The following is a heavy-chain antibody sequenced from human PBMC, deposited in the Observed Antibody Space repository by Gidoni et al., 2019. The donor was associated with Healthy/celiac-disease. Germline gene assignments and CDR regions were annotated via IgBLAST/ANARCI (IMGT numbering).Heavy chain of an antibody. CDR1: GATFSSYA. D-gene: IGHD6-13*01. CDR2: IIPIVGTA. J-gene: IGHJ4*02. V-gene: IGHV1-69*01. Sequence: QSQSVQSRAVVRKPGSSVHLSCRPSGATFSSYAISWVRQAPGQGLEWIGGIIPIVGTANYAQKFQGRVTITADESTSTAYMEMSSLRSEDTAVYYCARDDLAGHDGDYWGQGTLVTVSS. CDR3: ARDDLAGHDGDY.